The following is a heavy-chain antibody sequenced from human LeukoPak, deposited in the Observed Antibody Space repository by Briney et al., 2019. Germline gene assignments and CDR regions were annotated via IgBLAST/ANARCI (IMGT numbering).Heavy chain of an antibody. Sequence: GGSLRLSCAASGFTFSSYAMSWVRQAPGRGLEWVSAISGSGGSTYYADSVKGRFTISRDNSKNTLYLQMNSLRAEDTAVYYCAKALYSSGWFSSSYWGQGTLVTVSS. D-gene: IGHD6-19*01. J-gene: IGHJ4*02. CDR1: GFTFSSYA. V-gene: IGHV3-23*01. CDR2: ISGSGGST. CDR3: AKALYSSGWFSSSY.